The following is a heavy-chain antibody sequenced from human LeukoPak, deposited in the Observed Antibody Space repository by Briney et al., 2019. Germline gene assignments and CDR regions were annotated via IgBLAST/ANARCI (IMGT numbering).Heavy chain of an antibody. CDR1: GFTFSSFF. Sequence: GGSLRLSCAASGFTFSSFFMDWVRQAPGKGLEWVSYVSTSSTTMYYADSVKGRFTISRDNAKNSLYLQMNSLRAEDTAVYYCARENEITGTADYWGQGTLVTVSS. CDR2: VSTSSTTM. V-gene: IGHV3-48*01. CDR3: ARENEITGTADY. D-gene: IGHD1/OR15-1a*01. J-gene: IGHJ4*02.